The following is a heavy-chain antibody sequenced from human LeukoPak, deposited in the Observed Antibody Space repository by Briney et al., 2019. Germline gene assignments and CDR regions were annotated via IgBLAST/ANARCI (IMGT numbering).Heavy chain of an antibody. D-gene: IGHD4-17*01. J-gene: IGHJ6*02. Sequence: GGSLRLSCAASGFTFSSYAMSWVRQAPGKGLEWVAVISYDGSNKYYADSVKGRFTISRDNSKNTLYLQMNSLTADDTAVYYCAKDRSNPTPVTRYGLDVWGQGTTVTVSS. CDR1: GFTFSSYA. CDR3: AKDRSNPTPVTRYGLDV. V-gene: IGHV3-30-3*01. CDR2: ISYDGSNK.